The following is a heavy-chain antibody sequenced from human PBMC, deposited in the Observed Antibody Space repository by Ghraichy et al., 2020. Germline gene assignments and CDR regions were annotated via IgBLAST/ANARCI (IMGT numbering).Heavy chain of an antibody. V-gene: IGHV3-30-3*01. D-gene: IGHD2-15*01. CDR2: RSYVGNNK. CDR1: GFTLSSYG. CDR3: ARESCSGGSCSFDY. J-gene: IGHJ4*02. Sequence: GGSLRLSCAASGFTLSSYGVHWVRQAPGKGPEWVAIRSYVGNNKYYADSVKGRFTVSRDNSQNTLYLQMNSLRIEDTAVYYCARESCSGGSCSFDYWGQGTLVTVSS.